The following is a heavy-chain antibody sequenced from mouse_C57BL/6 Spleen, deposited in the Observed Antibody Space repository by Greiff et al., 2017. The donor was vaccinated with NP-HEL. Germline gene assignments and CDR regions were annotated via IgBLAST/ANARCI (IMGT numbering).Heavy chain of an antibody. J-gene: IGHJ2*01. CDR1: GFTFSSYA. CDR3: TRAEGYYFDY. D-gene: IGHD3-2*02. CDR2: ISSGGDYI. V-gene: IGHV5-9-1*02. Sequence: EVKLMESGEGLVKPGGSLKLSCAASGFTFSSYAMSWVRQTPEKRLEWVAYISSGGDYIYYADTVKGRFTISRDNARNTLYLQMSSLKSEDTAMYDCTRAEGYYFDYWGQGTTLTVSS.